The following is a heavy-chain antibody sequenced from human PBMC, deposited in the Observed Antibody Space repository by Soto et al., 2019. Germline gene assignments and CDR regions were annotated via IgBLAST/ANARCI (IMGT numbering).Heavy chain of an antibody. Sequence: SETLSLTCTVSGDSFTSYFWSWLRQPPGKGLEWIGYIYHTGSTEYNPSLESRVVISIDTFKNQFSLKLDSVTAADTAVYYCATRVPNSRTYLGVFDWWGQGTQVTVS. J-gene: IGHJ4*02. CDR3: ATRVPNSRTYLGVFDW. V-gene: IGHV4-59*08. CDR1: GDSFTSYF. D-gene: IGHD1-26*01. CDR2: IYHTGST.